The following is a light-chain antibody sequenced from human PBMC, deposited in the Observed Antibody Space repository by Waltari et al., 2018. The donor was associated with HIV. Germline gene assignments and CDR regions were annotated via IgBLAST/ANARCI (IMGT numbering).Light chain of an antibody. CDR2: GNN. J-gene: IGLJ2*01. Sequence: QSVLTQAPSVSGAPGQRVTISCTGTSSNIGAGFDVHWYQQLPGTAPKLLIYGNNNRPSGVPDLFSGSRSGTSASLAITGLQAEDEADYYCQSYDSRLSGSRVFGGGTKLTVL. CDR3: QSYDSRLSGSRV. CDR1: SSNIGAGFD. V-gene: IGLV1-40*01.